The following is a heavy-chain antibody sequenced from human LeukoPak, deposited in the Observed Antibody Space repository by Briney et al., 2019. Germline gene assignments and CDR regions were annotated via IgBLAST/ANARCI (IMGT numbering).Heavy chain of an antibody. Sequence: GGSLRLSCAASGFTFSDYYMSWIRQAPGKGLEWVSDISSSGSTIYYADSVKGRFTISRDNAKNSLYLQMNSLRAEDTAVYYCARRYSRARGYMDVWGKGTTVTVSS. CDR1: GFTFSDYY. CDR2: ISSSGSTI. V-gene: IGHV3-11*01. J-gene: IGHJ6*03. D-gene: IGHD6-13*01. CDR3: ARRYSRARGYMDV.